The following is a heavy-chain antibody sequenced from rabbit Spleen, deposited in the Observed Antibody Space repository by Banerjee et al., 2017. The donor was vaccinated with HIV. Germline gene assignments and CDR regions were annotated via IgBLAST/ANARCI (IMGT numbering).Heavy chain of an antibody. V-gene: IGHV1S40*01. CDR2: IDSGSSGFT. J-gene: IGHJ6*01. Sequence: QSLEESGGDLVKTGASLTLTCTASGVSFSSNYYMCWVRQAPGKGLEWIACIDSGSSGFTYFASWAKGRFTISKTSSTTVTLQMTRLTAADTATYFCARDTSSSFSSYGMDLWGQGTLVTVS. CDR1: GVSFSSNYY. CDR3: ARDTSSSFSSYGMDL. D-gene: IGHD1-1*01.